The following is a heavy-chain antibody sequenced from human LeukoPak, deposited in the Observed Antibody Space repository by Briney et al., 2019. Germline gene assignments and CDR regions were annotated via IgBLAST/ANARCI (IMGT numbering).Heavy chain of an antibody. V-gene: IGHV3-23*01. D-gene: IGHD5-18*01. CDR1: GFTFSNYA. CDR3: ARGYSYGQLPPFDY. CDR2: ISGSGGST. J-gene: IGHJ4*02. Sequence: GGSLRLSCAASGFTFSNYAMSWVRQAPGKGLEWVSGISGSGGSTYSADSVKGRFTISRDNAKNSLYLQMNSLRAEDTAVYYCARGYSYGQLPPFDYWGQGTLVTVSS.